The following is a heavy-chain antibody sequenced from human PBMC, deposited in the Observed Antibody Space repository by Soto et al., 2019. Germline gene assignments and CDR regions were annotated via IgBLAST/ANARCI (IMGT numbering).Heavy chain of an antibody. CDR2: IGPKNGDT. CDR1: GYTFTGHY. V-gene: IGHV1-2*02. Sequence: QVQLVQSGAEVKESGASVKVSCKASGYTFTGHYIHWVRQAPGQGFEWVGEIGPKNGDTRYAQKFQGRVAMTKESSITPVYMELSNLSPDDTAVYYCGRGRSGELGVFYWGQGTLVTVHS. CDR3: GRGRSGELGVFY. J-gene: IGHJ4*02. D-gene: IGHD1-7*01.